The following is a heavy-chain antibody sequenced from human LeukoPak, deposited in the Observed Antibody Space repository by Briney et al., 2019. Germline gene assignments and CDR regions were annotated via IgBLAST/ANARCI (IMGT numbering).Heavy chain of an antibody. Sequence: ASVKVSCKASGYTFTSYGISWVRQAPGQGLEWMGWISAYNGNTNYAQKLQGRVTMTTDTSTSTAYMELRSLRSDDTAVYYCARVGVVVVLAAVGRTQLWFDPWGQGTLVTVSS. J-gene: IGHJ5*02. V-gene: IGHV1-18*01. CDR3: ARVGVVVVLAAVGRTQLWFDP. D-gene: IGHD2-2*01. CDR2: ISAYNGNT. CDR1: GYTFTSYG.